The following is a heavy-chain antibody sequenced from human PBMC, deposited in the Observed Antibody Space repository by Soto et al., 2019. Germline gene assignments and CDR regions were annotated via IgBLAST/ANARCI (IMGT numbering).Heavy chain of an antibody. CDR2: IYYSGST. Sequence: QVQLQESGPGLVKPSETLSLTCTVSGGSISSYYWSWIRQPPGKGLEWIGYIYYSGSTNYNHSLKSRVTISVDTSKNQFSRSLRSVTAADTAVYYCARAAARLGELSAAFDYWGQGTLITVSS. D-gene: IGHD3-16*02. V-gene: IGHV4-59*01. CDR1: GGSISSYY. J-gene: IGHJ4*02. CDR3: ARAAARLGELSAAFDY.